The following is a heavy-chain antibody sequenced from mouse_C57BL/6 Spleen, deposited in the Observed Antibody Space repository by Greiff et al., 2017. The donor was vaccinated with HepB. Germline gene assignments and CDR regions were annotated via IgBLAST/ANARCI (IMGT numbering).Heavy chain of an antibody. J-gene: IGHJ2*01. D-gene: IGHD1-1*02. CDR3: TRGSDGGYFDY. CDR2: IYPGNSDT. Sequence: VQLQQSGTVLARPGASVKMSCKTSGYTFTSYWMHWVKQRPGQGLEWIGAIYPGNSDTSYNQKFKGKAKLTAVTSASTAYMELSSLTNEDSAVYYCTRGSDGGYFDYWGQGTTLTVSS. V-gene: IGHV1-5*01. CDR1: GYTFTSYW.